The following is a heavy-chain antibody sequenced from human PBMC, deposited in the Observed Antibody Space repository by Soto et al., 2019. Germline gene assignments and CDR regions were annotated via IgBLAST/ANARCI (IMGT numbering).Heavy chain of an antibody. V-gene: IGHV4-39*07. CDR3: AREVGGGYSYGFRYYYGMDV. J-gene: IGHJ6*02. Sequence: PSETLSLTCTVSGGSISSSSYYWGWLRQPPGKGLEWIGNIYYSGSTNYNPSLKSRVTISVDTSKNQFSLKLSSVTAADTAVYYCAREVGGGYSYGFRYYYGMDVWGQGTTVTVSS. CDR2: IYYSGST. D-gene: IGHD5-18*01. CDR1: GGSISSSSYY.